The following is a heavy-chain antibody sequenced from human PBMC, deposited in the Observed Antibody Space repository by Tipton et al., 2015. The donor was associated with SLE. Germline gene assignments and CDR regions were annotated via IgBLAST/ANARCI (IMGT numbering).Heavy chain of an antibody. J-gene: IGHJ3*01. CDR1: GFTFSTYA. Sequence: SLRLSCAASGFTFSTYAMHWVRQAPGKGLEWVAVISYDGSNKYYADSVKGRFTISRDNSKNTLYLQMNSLRADDAAVYYCATQLGMDAFHFWGQGTLVTVSS. CDR2: ISYDGSNK. CDR3: ATQLGMDAFHF. D-gene: IGHD7-27*01. V-gene: IGHV3-30*04.